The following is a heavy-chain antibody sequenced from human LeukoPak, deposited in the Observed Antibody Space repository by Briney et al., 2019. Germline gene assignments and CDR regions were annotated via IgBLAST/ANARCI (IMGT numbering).Heavy chain of an antibody. CDR2: IYYSGST. D-gene: IGHD2-15*01. Sequence: SETLSLTCTVSGGSISSYYWSWIRQPPGKGLEWIGYIYYSGSTNYNPSLKSRVTISVDTSKNQFSLKLSSVTAADTAVYYCARDKTFCGGGICYSHWFDPWGQGTLVTVSS. CDR1: GGSISSYY. J-gene: IGHJ5*02. CDR3: ARDKTFCGGGICYSHWFDP. V-gene: IGHV4-59*12.